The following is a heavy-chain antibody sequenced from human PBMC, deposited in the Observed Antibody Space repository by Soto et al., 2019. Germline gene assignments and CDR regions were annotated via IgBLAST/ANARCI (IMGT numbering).Heavy chain of an antibody. V-gene: IGHV4-30-4*01. D-gene: IGHD1-26*01. CDR1: GGSISSGDYY. CDR3: ASSEGFMGPGSFDY. CDR2: IYYSGST. Sequence: PSETLSLTCTVSGGSISSGDYYWSWIRQPPGKGLEWIGYIYYSGSTYYNPSLKSRVTISVDTSKNQFSLKLSSVTAADTAVYYCASSEGFMGPGSFDYWGQGTLVTVSS. J-gene: IGHJ4*02.